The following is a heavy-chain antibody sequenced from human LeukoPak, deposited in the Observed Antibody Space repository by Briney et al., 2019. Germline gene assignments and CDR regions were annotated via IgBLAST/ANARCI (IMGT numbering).Heavy chain of an antibody. Sequence: PGGSLRLSCTASGFPFIEYSMNWVRQAPGKGLEWISYIGIDSGNTKYADSVRGRFTTSADKAKNSLHLQMNSLRVEDTAVYYCARDHNYAFDNWGQGTLVSVAS. CDR2: IGIDSGNT. D-gene: IGHD1-1*01. CDR3: ARDHNYAFDN. CDR1: GFPFIEYS. V-gene: IGHV3-48*01. J-gene: IGHJ4*02.